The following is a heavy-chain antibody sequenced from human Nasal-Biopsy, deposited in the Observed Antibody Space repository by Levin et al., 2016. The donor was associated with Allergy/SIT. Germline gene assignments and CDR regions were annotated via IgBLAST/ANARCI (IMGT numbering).Heavy chain of an antibody. D-gene: IGHD2-15*01. J-gene: IGHJ4*02. V-gene: IGHV3-30*02. Sequence: GGSLRLSCAASGFTFRNHGMHWVRQAPGKGLEWVTFIRYDGSDKFYADSVKGRFTISRDNSKNTLDLQMNTLRDEDTAVYYCVRDVGVGAAKHFDHWGLGTLVTVSS. CDR3: VRDVGVGAAKHFDH. CDR1: GFTFRNHG. CDR2: IRYDGSDK.